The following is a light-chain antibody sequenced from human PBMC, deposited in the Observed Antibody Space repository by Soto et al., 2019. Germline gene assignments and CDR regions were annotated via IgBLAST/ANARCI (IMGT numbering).Light chain of an antibody. CDR2: LGS. Sequence: DIVMTQSPLSLPVTPGEPASIPCRSSQSLLHSNGYNYLHWYLQKPGQSPQLLIYLGSSRASGVPDRFSGSGSGTDFTLKISRVEAEDVGVYYCMQGLQPRWTFGQVTKVDIK. CDR3: MQGLQPRWT. V-gene: IGKV2-28*01. CDR1: QSLLHSNGYNY. J-gene: IGKJ1*01.